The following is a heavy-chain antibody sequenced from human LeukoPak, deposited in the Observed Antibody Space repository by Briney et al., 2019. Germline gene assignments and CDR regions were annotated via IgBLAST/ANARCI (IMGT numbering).Heavy chain of an antibody. CDR2: ISGSGGNT. CDR3: AKDYSNPYTMDV. V-gene: IGHV3-23*01. D-gene: IGHD3-10*01. CDR1: GFSFSSYA. J-gene: IGHJ6*02. Sequence: PGGSLRLSCTASGFSFSSYAMTWVRQAPGKGLEWVSVISGSGGNTYYADSVKGRLTISRDNSNNTLFLQMNSLRAEDTAVYYCAKDYSNPYTMDVWGQGTTVTVSS.